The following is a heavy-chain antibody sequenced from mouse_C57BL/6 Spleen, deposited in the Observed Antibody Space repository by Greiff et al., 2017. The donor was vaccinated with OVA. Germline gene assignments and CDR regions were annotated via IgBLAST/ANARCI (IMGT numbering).Heavy chain of an antibody. V-gene: IGHV2-2*01. D-gene: IGHD1-1*01. J-gene: IGHJ3*01. CDR1: GFSLTSYG. CDR3: ARNVGVTTVEAWFAY. CDR2: IWSGGST. Sequence: VMLVESGPGLVQPSQSLSITCTVSGFSLTSYGVHWVRQSPGKGLEWLGVIWSGGSTDYNAAFISRLSISKDNSKSQVFFKMNSLQADDTAIYYCARNVGVTTVEAWFAYWGQGTLVTVSA.